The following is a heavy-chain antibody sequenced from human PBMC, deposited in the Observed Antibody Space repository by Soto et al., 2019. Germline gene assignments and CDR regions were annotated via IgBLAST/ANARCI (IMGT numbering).Heavy chain of an antibody. Sequence: ASVKVSCKASGYTFTIYGISWVRQAPGQGLEWMGWISAYNGNTNYAQKLQGRVTMTTDTSTSTAYMELRSLRSDDTAVYYCVSTPCSTYDFWSAYCLWGQATLVSVSS. D-gene: IGHD3-3*01. J-gene: IGHJ4*02. CDR2: ISAYNGNT. CDR1: GYTFTIYG. CDR3: VSTPCSTYDFWSAYCL. V-gene: IGHV1-18*01.